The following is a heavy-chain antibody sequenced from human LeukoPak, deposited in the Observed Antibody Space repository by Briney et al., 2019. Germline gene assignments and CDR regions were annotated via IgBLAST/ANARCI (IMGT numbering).Heavy chain of an antibody. J-gene: IGHJ3*02. CDR1: GGSFSGYY. D-gene: IGHD6-13*01. CDR2: IYTSGST. V-gene: IGHV4-59*10. Sequence: TSETLSLTCAVYGGSFSGYYWSWIRQPPGKGLEWIGRIYTSGSTNYNPSLKSRVTMSVDTSKNQFSLKLSSVTAADTAVYYCARVQHPNAFDIWGQGTMVTVSS. CDR3: ARVQHPNAFDI.